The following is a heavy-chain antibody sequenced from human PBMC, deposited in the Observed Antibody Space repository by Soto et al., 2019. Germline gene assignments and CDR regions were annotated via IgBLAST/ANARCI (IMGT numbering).Heavy chain of an antibody. V-gene: IGHV3-48*03. Sequence: PGGSLRLSCSASGFTFSSYEMNWVRQAPGKGLEWVSYISSSGSTIYYADSVKGRFTISRDNAKNSLYLQLNSLRAEDTDVYYCDRGLPGDFYIWGKGTRVPASS. CDR2: ISSSGSTI. D-gene: IGHD1-26*01. J-gene: IGHJ3*02. CDR1: GFTFSSYE. CDR3: DRGLPGDFYI.